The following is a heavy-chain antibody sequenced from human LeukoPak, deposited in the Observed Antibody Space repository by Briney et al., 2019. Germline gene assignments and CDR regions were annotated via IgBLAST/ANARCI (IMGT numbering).Heavy chain of an antibody. Sequence: ASVKVSCKVSGYTFTSYYMHWVRQAPGQGLEWMGIINPSGGSTSYAQKFQGRVTITRDTSTSTVYMELSSLRSEDTAVYYCARASGSNFDYWGQGTLVTVSS. J-gene: IGHJ4*02. D-gene: IGHD1-26*01. CDR2: INPSGGST. V-gene: IGHV1-46*01. CDR3: ARASGSNFDY. CDR1: GYTFTSYY.